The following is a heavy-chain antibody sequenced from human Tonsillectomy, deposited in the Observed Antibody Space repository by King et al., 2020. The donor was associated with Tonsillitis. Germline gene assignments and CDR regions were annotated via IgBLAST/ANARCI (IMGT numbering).Heavy chain of an antibody. V-gene: IGHV4-59*01. CDR3: ARDLYGGFGDFGY. Sequence: QLQESGPGLVKPSETLSLTCTVSGGSISSYYWSWIRQPPGKGLEGIGYIYYSGSTNYNPPLKSRVTISIHTSKNQFSLKRSSVTAADTAVYYCARDLYGGFGDFGYWGQGTLVTVSS. D-gene: IGHD3-10*01. J-gene: IGHJ4*02. CDR2: IYYSGST. CDR1: GGSISSYY.